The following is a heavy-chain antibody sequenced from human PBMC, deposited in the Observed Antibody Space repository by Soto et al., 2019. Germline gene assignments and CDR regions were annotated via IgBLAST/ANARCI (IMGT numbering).Heavy chain of an antibody. Sequence: PGGSLRLSCAASGFTFSSNSMHWVRQAPGKGLEWVAVIWYDGTKRYYGDSVKGRFTISRDNSMDTLFLQMNGLRADDTAVYYCARDSGEFYFDYWGQGILVTVSS. CDR2: IWYDGTKR. CDR1: GFTFSSNS. D-gene: IGHD3-16*01. CDR3: ARDSGEFYFDY. J-gene: IGHJ4*02. V-gene: IGHV3-33*08.